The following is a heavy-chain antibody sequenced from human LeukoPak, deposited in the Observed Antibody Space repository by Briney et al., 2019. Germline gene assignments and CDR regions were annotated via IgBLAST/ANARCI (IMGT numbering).Heavy chain of an antibody. CDR3: ARDGAAVAGTGEYYFDY. D-gene: IGHD6-19*01. V-gene: IGHV4-34*01. J-gene: IGHJ4*02. CDR1: GGSFSGYY. CDR2: INHSGST. Sequence: PSETLSLTCAVYGGSFSGYYWSWIRQPPGKGLEWIGEINHSGSTNYNPSLKSRVTISVDTSKNQFSLKLSSVTAADTAVYYCARDGAAVAGTGEYYFDYWGQGTLVTVSS.